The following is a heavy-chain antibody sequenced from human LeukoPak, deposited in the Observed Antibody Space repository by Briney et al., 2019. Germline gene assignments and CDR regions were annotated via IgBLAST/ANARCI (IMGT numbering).Heavy chain of an antibody. Sequence: ASVKVSCKASGYTFTSYSISWVRQAPGQGLEWMGWISAYNGNTIYAQKVKGRVTMTTDTSTSTAYMELRSLKSDDTAVYYCARASYCSDGSCYSDYWGQGTVVTVSS. CDR3: ARASYCSDGSCYSDY. CDR2: ISAYNGNT. J-gene: IGHJ4*02. V-gene: IGHV1-18*01. D-gene: IGHD2-15*01. CDR1: GYTFTSYS.